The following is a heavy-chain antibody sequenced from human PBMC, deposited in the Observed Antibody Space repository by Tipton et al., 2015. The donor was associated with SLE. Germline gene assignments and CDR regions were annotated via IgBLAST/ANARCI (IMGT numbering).Heavy chain of an antibody. CDR3: AVRRVGATSVGKSPFDH. CDR2: MWHIGTT. J-gene: IGHJ4*02. Sequence: TLSLTCPVYGGSFSGYYRNWIRQPPGKGPEWIGEMWHIGTTNYNPSLSGRVTISIDKSKNQFSLKVYSVTAADTAVYYCAVRRVGATSVGKSPFDHWGQGTLVTVSS. CDR1: GGSFSGYY. V-gene: IGHV4-34*01. D-gene: IGHD1-26*01.